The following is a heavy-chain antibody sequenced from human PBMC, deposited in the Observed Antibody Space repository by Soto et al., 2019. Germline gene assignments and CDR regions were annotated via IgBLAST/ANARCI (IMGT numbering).Heavy chain of an antibody. D-gene: IGHD1-1*01. V-gene: IGHV1-8*01. CDR3: ARRAETNGWNGFGADKYYFDF. CDR1: GYTFTSYD. Sequence: ASVKVSCKTSGYTFTSYDIYWVRQATGQGLEWVGWMNPSTGKSRYAQKFQDRVTMTSDTSISTARMELSSLRYEDTAVYYCARRAETNGWNGFGADKYYFDFWGQGTLVTVSS. J-gene: IGHJ4*02. CDR2: MNPSTGKS.